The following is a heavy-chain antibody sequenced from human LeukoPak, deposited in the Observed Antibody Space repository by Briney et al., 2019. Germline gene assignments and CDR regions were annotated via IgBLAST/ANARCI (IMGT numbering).Heavy chain of an antibody. D-gene: IGHD2-2*02. V-gene: IGHV4-34*01. CDR1: GGSFSGYY. Sequence: SETLSLTCAVYGGSFSGYYWSWIRQPPGKGLEWIGEINHSGSTNYNPSLKSRVTISVGASKNQFSLKLSSVTAADTAVYYCARHVGYCSSTSCYRGSDYYYYMDVWGKGTTVTVSS. CDR2: INHSGST. J-gene: IGHJ6*03. CDR3: ARHVGYCSSTSCYRGSDYYYYMDV.